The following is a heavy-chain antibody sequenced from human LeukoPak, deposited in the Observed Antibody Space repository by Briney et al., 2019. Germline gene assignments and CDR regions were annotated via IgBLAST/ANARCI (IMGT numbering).Heavy chain of an antibody. J-gene: IGHJ4*02. V-gene: IGHV3-48*03. D-gene: IGHD2-21*02. CDR2: TRSSGSTI. CDR1: GFTFSNYE. CDR3: AREGVTAPGDY. Sequence: PGGSLRLSCAAPGFTFSNYEMNWVRQAPGKGLEWVSHTRSSGSTIYYADSVKGRFTISRDNAKNSLYLQMNSLRAEDTAVYYCAREGVTAPGDYWGQGNSGHRLL.